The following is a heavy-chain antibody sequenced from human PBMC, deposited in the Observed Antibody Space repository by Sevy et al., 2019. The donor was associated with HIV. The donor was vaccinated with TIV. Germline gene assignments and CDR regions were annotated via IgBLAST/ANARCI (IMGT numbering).Heavy chain of an antibody. D-gene: IGHD6-13*01. Sequence: GGSLRLSCAASGFIFSSYSMNWVRQAPGKGLEWVSYISSSSSAIYYADSVKGRFTISRDNAKNSLYLQMNSLRAEDTAVYYCARDPRTLAAPGTTAYWGQGTLVTVSS. CDR1: GFIFSSYS. CDR3: ARDPRTLAAPGTTAY. V-gene: IGHV3-48*01. J-gene: IGHJ4*02. CDR2: ISSSSSAI.